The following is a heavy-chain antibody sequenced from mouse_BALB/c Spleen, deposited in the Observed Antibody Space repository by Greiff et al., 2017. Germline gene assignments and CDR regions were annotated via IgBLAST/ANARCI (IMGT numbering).Heavy chain of an antibody. Sequence: EVKLVESGGGLVKPGGSLKLSCAASGFTFSSYAMSWVRQSPEKRLEWVAEISSGGSYTYYPDTVTGRFTISRDNAKNTLYREMSSRRSEDTAMYYGARDRGPEGAYWGQGTLVTVSA. CDR1: GFTFSSYA. D-gene: IGHD3-3*01. CDR2: ISSGGSYT. CDR3: ARDRGPEGAY. J-gene: IGHJ3*01. V-gene: IGHV5-9-4*01.